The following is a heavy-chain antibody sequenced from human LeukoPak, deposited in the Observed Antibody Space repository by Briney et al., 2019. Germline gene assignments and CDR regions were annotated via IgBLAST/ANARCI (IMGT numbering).Heavy chain of an antibody. D-gene: IGHD3-22*01. J-gene: IGHJ4*02. CDR2: IYYSGST. CDR1: GGSINSYY. Sequence: SETLSLTCTVSGGSINSYYWSWIRQPPGKGLEWIGDIYYSGSTNYNPSLKSRVTMSVDTSKKQLSLNLRSVTAADTAVYYCARLRDSTGYHFDYWGQGTLVIVSS. CDR3: ARLRDSTGYHFDY. V-gene: IGHV4-59*01.